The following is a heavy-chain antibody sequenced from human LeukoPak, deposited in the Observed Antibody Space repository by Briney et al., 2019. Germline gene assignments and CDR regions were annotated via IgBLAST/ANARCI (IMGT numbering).Heavy chain of an antibody. CDR3: ARQFGGNSEFDY. Sequence: GESLKISCKVSGYSFADYWIGWVRQMPGKGLEWMGIIYPGDSDTRYSQSFQGQVSFSADKSISTAYLQWSGLKASDTAMYYCARQFGGNSEFDYWGQGTLVTVSS. D-gene: IGHD4-23*01. J-gene: IGHJ4*02. V-gene: IGHV5-51*01. CDR2: IYPGDSDT. CDR1: GYSFADYW.